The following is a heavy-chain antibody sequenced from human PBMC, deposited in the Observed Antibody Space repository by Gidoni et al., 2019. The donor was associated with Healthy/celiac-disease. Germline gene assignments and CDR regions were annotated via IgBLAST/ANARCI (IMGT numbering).Heavy chain of an antibody. J-gene: IGHJ4*02. CDR2: ISYDGSNQ. CDR1: GFTFSSYA. CDR3: ARDLFPYDTAMDRGSFDY. V-gene: IGHV3-30-3*01. D-gene: IGHD5-18*01. Sequence: QVQLVTSGGGVVQPGRSMRLSCAASGFTFSSYAMHWVRQAPGKGLELVAVISYDGSNQYYADSVKGRFTISRDNSKNTLYLQMNSLRAEDTAVYYCARDLFPYDTAMDRGSFDYWGQGTLVTVSS.